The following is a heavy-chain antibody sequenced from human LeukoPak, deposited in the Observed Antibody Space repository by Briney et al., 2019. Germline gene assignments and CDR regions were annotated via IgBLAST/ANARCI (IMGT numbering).Heavy chain of an antibody. CDR3: ASSEFGDVATDY. J-gene: IGHJ4*02. D-gene: IGHD3-10*01. V-gene: IGHV3-20*01. CDR2: INWNGGST. Sequence: GGSLRLSCAASGFTFDDYGMSWVRQAPGKGLEWVSGINWNGGSTGYADSVKGRFTISRDNAKNSLYLQMNSLRAEDTALYHCASSEFGDVATDYWGQGTLATVSS. CDR1: GFTFDDYG.